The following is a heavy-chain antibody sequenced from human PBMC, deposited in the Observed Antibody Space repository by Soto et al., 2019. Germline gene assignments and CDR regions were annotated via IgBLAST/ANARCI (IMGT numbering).Heavy chain of an antibody. J-gene: IGHJ6*02. CDR1: GYTFTSYG. CDR2: ISAYNGNT. Sequence: ASVKVSCKASGYTFTSYGISWVRQAPGQGLEWMGWISAYNGNTNYAQKLQGRVTMTTDTSTSTAYMELRSLRSDDTAVYYSSREGRHSGCPYYYYGMDVWGQGTTVTVSS. CDR3: SREGRHSGCPYYYYGMDV. V-gene: IGHV1-18*01. D-gene: IGHD1-26*01.